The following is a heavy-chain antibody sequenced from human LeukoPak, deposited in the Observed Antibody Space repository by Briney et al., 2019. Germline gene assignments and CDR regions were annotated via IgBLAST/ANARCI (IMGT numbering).Heavy chain of an antibody. D-gene: IGHD2-2*02. CDR1: GVTFSSYS. V-gene: IGHV3-21*01. CDR3: ARDGPDDIVVVPAAIRRFDY. Sequence: PGGSLRLSCAASGVTFSSYSMNWVRQAPGKGLEWVSSISSSSSYIYYADSVKGRFTISRDNAKNSLYLQMNSLRAEDTAVYYCARDGPDDIVVVPAAIRRFDYWGQGTLVTVSS. J-gene: IGHJ4*02. CDR2: ISSSSSYI.